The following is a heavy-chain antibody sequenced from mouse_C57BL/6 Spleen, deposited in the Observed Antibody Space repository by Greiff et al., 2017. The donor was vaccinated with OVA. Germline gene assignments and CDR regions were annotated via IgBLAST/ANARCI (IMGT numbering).Heavy chain of an antibody. D-gene: IGHD4-1*01. J-gene: IGHJ4*01. V-gene: IGHV2-2*01. CDR3: ARKRGSWDEAMDY. CDR1: GFSLTSYG. CDR2: IWSGGST. Sequence: VKLVESGPGLVQPSQSLSITCTVSGFSLTSYGVHWVRQSPGKGLEWLGVIWSGGSTDYNAAFISRLSISKDNSKSQVFFKMNSLQADDTAIYYCARKRGSWDEAMDYWGQGTSVTVSS.